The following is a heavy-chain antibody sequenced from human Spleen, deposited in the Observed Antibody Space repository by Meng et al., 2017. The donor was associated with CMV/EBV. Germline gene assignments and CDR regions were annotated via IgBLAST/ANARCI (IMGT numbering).Heavy chain of an antibody. CDR1: GFTFSSYD. Sequence: LSLTCAASGFTFSSYDMHWVRQATGKGLEWVSAIGTAGDTYYPGSVKGRFTISRENAKNSLYLQMNSLRAGDTAVYYCARGGSSPLYYYGMDVWGQGTTVTVSS. CDR2: IGTAGDT. CDR3: ARGGSSPLYYYGMDV. J-gene: IGHJ6*02. D-gene: IGHD6-6*01. V-gene: IGHV3-13*01.